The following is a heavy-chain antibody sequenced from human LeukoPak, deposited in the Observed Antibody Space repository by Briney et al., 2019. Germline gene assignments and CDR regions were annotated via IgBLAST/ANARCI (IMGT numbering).Heavy chain of an antibody. D-gene: IGHD6-6*01. CDR2: ISYDGSNK. V-gene: IGHV3-30-3*01. CDR1: GFTFSSYA. J-gene: IGHJ4*02. Sequence: PGGSLRLSCAASGFTFSSYAMHWVRQAPGKGLEWVAVISYDGSNKYYADSVKGRFTISRDNSKNTLYLQMNSLRAEDTAVYYCARAAARVYYFDYWGQGTLVTVSS. CDR3: ARAAARVYYFDY.